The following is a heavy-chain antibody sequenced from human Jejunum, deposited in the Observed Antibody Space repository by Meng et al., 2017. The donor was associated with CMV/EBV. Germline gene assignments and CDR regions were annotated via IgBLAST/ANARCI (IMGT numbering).Heavy chain of an antibody. CDR3: ARRTGSYSDY. CDR2: ISTLNGNT. Sequence: CKASGYKFINYGITWVRQAPGQRPEWMGWISTLNGNTNFAQKVQGRVTMTRDTSTNTAYLELRDLRSDDTAVYYCARRTGSYSDYWGQGTMVTVSS. D-gene: IGHD1-26*01. V-gene: IGHV1-18*01. CDR1: GYKFINYG. J-gene: IGHJ4*02.